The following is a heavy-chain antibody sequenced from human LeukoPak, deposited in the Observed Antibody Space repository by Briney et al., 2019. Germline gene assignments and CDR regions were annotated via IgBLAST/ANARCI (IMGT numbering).Heavy chain of an antibody. Sequence: SETLSLTCAVYGGSFSGYYWSWIRQPPGKGLEWIGEINHSGSTYYNPSLKSRVTISVDTSKNQFSLKLSSVTAADTAVYYCARPGYGSGSSFDYWGQGTLVTVSS. CDR1: GGSFSGYY. CDR2: INHSGST. J-gene: IGHJ4*02. CDR3: ARPGYGSGSSFDY. V-gene: IGHV4-34*01. D-gene: IGHD3-10*01.